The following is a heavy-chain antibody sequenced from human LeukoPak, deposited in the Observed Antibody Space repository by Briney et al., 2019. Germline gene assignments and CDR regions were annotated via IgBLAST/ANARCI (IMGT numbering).Heavy chain of an antibody. J-gene: IGHJ4*02. Sequence: GGSLRLSCAASGSTLSSYAMSWVRQAPGKGLEWVSSISASGGSTNYADSVKGRFTISRDNSKNTVYLQMNSLRAEDTAVYYCARLQSGSYYYWGQGTLVTVSS. CDR2: ISASGGST. D-gene: IGHD1-26*01. V-gene: IGHV3-23*01. CDR3: ARLQSGSYYY. CDR1: GSTLSSYA.